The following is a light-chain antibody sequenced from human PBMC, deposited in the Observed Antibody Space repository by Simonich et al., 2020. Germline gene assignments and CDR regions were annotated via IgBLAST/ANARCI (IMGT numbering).Light chain of an antibody. CDR1: QSVLYSSNNKNY. V-gene: IGKV4-1*01. CDR2: WAS. Sequence: DIVKTQSPDSLAVSLGERATINCKSSQSVLYSSNNKNYVAWYQQKPGQPPKLLIYWASTRESGVPDRFSGSGSGTDFTLTISSLQAEDVAVYYCQQYYSTPWTFGQGTKVEIK. J-gene: IGKJ1*01. CDR3: QQYYSTPWT.